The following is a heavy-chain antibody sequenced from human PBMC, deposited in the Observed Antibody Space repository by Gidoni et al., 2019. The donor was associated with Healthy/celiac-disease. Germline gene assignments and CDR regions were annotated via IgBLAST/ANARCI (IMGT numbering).Heavy chain of an antibody. J-gene: IGHJ5*02. CDR2: IYYSGST. Sequence: VQLQESGPGLVKPSETLSLTCTVSGGSISSYYWSWIRQPPGKGLEWIGYIYYSGSTNYNPSLKSRVTISVDTSKNQFSLKLSSVTAADTAVYYCARDYGSGSYRWFDPWGQGTLVTVSS. D-gene: IGHD3-10*01. V-gene: IGHV4-59*01. CDR3: ARDYGSGSYRWFDP. CDR1: GGSISSYY.